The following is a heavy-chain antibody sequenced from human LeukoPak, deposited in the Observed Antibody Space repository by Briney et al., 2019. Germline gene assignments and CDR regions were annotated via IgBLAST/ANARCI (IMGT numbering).Heavy chain of an antibody. J-gene: IGHJ4*02. D-gene: IGHD3-10*01. CDR3: ARHKSLYGSGSYHRTLHFDY. CDR2: IYYSGST. V-gene: IGHV4-59*08. Sequence: SETLSLTCTVSGGSISSYYWSWIRQPPGKGLEWIGYIYYSGSTNYNPSLKSRVTISVDTSKNQFSLKLSSVTAADTAVYYCARHKSLYGSGSYHRTLHFDYWGQGTLVTVSS. CDR1: GGSISSYY.